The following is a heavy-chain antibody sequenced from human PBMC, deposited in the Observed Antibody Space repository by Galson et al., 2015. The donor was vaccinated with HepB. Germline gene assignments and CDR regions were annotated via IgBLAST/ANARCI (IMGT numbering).Heavy chain of an antibody. Sequence: SVKVSCKASGGTFSSYAISWVRQAPGQGLEWMGGIIPIFGTANYAQKFQGRVTITADESTSTAYMELSSLRSEDTAVYYCARAAMANDAFDIWGQGTMVTVSS. J-gene: IGHJ3*02. V-gene: IGHV1-69*13. CDR2: IIPIFGTA. D-gene: IGHD5-18*01. CDR1: GGTFSSYA. CDR3: ARAAMANDAFDI.